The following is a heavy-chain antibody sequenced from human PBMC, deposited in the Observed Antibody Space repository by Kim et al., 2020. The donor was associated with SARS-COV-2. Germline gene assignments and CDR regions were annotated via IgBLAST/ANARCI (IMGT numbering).Heavy chain of an antibody. CDR2: INHSGST. CDR1: GGSFSNYY. Sequence: SETLSLTCAVYGGSFSNYYWSWIRQPPGKGLEWIGEINHSGSTNYNPSLKSRVTISVDTSKNQFSLNLISVTAADTAVYYCARNHLYYYGPATYRHYYFDYWGQGTLVTVSS. CDR3: ARNHLYYYGPATYRHYYFDY. D-gene: IGHD3-10*01. J-gene: IGHJ4*02. V-gene: IGHV4-34*01.